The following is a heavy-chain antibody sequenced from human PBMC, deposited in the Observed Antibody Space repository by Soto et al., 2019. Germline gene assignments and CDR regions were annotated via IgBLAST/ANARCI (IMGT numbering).Heavy chain of an antibody. V-gene: IGHV1-69*13. CDR3: ASWAPGSNRLYYYGMDV. Sequence: SVKVSCKASAGTFSTYAIIWVRQAPGQGLEWMGGIIPIFGTANYAQKFQGRVTITADESTSTAYMELSSLRSEDTAVYYCASWAPGSNRLYYYGMDVWGQGTTVTVSS. D-gene: IGHD3-10*01. CDR2: IIPIFGTA. CDR1: AGTFSTYA. J-gene: IGHJ6*02.